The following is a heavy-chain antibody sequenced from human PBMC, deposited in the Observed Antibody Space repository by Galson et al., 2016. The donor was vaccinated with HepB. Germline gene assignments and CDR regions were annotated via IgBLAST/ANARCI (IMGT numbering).Heavy chain of an antibody. CDR3: AKEGEYCGSDCYSGYFQH. V-gene: IGHV3-74*01. D-gene: IGHD2-21*01. J-gene: IGHJ1*01. CDR2: INSDGTIS. Sequence: SLRLSCAASGFAFSSHWMHWVRQDLGKGLVWVSRINSDGTISNYADSVKGRFTISRDNAKNTLYLQMNSLRAEDTAVYYCAKEGEYCGSDCYSGYFQHWGQGTLVTVSS. CDR1: GFAFSSHW.